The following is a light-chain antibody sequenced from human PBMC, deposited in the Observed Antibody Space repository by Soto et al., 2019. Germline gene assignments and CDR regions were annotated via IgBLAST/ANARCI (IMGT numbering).Light chain of an antibody. CDR3: SSYTSSSTGV. V-gene: IGLV2-14*01. CDR1: SSDVGGYNY. Sequence: QSVLTQPASVSGSPGQSITISCTGTSSDVGGYNYVSWYQQHLGKAPKLMIYDVSNRPSGVSNRFSGSKSGNTASLTISGLQAEDEADYYCSSYTSSSTGVFGGGTKLTVL. J-gene: IGLJ2*01. CDR2: DVS.